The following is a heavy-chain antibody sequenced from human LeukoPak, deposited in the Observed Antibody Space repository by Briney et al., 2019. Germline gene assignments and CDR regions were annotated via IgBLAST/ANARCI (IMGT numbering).Heavy chain of an antibody. V-gene: IGHV4-34*01. CDR3: ARGIATHYYDSSGLDY. J-gene: IGHJ4*02. CDR1: GGSFSGYY. CDR2: INHSGST. D-gene: IGHD3-22*01. Sequence: SETLSLTCAVYGGSFSGYYWSWIRQPPGKGLEWIGEINHSGSTNYNPSLKSRVTISVDTSKNQFSLKLSSVTAADTAVYYCARGIATHYYDSSGLDYWGQGTLVTVSS.